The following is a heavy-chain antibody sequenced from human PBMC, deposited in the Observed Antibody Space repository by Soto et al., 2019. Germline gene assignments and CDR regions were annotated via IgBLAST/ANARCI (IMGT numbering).Heavy chain of an antibody. CDR1: GGTFSSYA. CDR3: ESYIYRYGNVRGWFDT. D-gene: IGHD5-18*01. Sequence: ASVKVSCKASGGTFSSYAISWVRQAPGQGLEWMGGIIPIFGTANYAQKFQGRVTITADESTSTAYMELSSLRSEDTAVYYCESYIYRYGNVRGWFDTWGQGTLVTVSS. V-gene: IGHV1-69*13. CDR2: IIPIFGTA. J-gene: IGHJ5*02.